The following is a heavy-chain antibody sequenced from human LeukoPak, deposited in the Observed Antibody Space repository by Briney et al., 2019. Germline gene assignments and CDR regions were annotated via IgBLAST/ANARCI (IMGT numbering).Heavy chain of an antibody. V-gene: IGHV3-13*01. CDR3: ARRRGVIGAFDS. CDR1: GFTFSDYD. Sequence: GGSRRLSCAASGFTFSDYDIHWVRQTTGKGLEWVSGIDTAGDTYYRGSVKGRFTISRENAKNFLYLQMNSLRAGDTAVYYCARRRGVIGAFDSWGQGTLVTVSS. D-gene: IGHD2-8*02. J-gene: IGHJ4*02. CDR2: IDTAGDT.